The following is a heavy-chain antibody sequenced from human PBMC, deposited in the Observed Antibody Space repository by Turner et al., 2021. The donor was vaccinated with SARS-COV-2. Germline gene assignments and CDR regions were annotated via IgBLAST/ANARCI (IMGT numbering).Heavy chain of an antibody. CDR2: ISWNSGSI. D-gene: IGHD6-13*01. Sequence: EVQLVESGGGLVQPGRSLRLSCADSGFTFDDYAMHWVRQAPGKGLEWVSGISWNSGSIVYADSVKGRFTISRDNAKNSLYLQMNSLRAEDTALYYCAKGPPIGWDSTWLDYWGQGTLVTVSS. CDR3: AKGPPIGWDSTWLDY. J-gene: IGHJ4*02. CDR1: GFTFDDYA. V-gene: IGHV3-9*01.